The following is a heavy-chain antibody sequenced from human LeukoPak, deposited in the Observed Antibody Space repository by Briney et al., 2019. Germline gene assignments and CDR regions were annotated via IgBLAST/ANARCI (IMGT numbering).Heavy chain of an antibody. CDR2: FDPEDGET. Sequence: ASVKVPCRVSGYTLTELSMHWVRQAPGKGLEWMGGFDPEDGETIYAQKFQGRVTMTEDTSTDTAYMELSSLRSEDTAVYYCATDDSSGYTFDYWGQGTLVTVSS. CDR1: GYTLTELS. CDR3: ATDDSSGYTFDY. V-gene: IGHV1-24*01. D-gene: IGHD3-22*01. J-gene: IGHJ4*02.